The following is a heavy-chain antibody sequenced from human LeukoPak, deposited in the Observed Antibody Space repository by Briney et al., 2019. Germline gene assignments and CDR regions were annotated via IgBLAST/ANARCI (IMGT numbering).Heavy chain of an antibody. V-gene: IGHV3-30*02. D-gene: IGHD2-2*02. J-gene: IGHJ4*02. CDR2: IRYDGSNK. CDR3: AKDAARDCSSTSCYMNDY. CDR1: GFTFSSYG. Sequence: GGSLRLSXAASGFTFSSYGMHWVRQAPGKGLEWVAFIRYDGSNKYYADSVKGRFTISRDNSKNTLYLQMNSLRAEDTAVYYCAKDAARDCSSTSCYMNDYWGQGTLVTVSS.